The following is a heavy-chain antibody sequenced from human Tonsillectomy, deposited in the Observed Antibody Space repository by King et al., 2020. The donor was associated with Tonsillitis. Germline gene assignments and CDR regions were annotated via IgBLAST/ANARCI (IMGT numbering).Heavy chain of an antibody. CDR1: GFTVSSNY. V-gene: IGHV3-53*04. CDR2: LYRDGST. CDR3: AIMSISRRLYYYYGMYV. J-gene: IGHJ6*04. Sequence: VQLVESGGGLVQPGGSLRLSCEASGFTVSSNYMTWVRQAPGKGLEWVSVLYRDGSTNYAESGKGRFTISRHNSNNTLYLQVNSLRTEDTAVYYCAIMSISRRLYYYYGMYVWGKGTTVTVSS. D-gene: IGHD2-21*01.